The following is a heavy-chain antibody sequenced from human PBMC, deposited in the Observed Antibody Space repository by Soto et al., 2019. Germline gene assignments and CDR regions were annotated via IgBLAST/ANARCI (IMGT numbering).Heavy chain of an antibody. Sequence: PSETLSLTCTVSGASIGSGAYSWSWIRQPPGKGLEWIGNFYHSGTTYYSPSLRSRVSISLDVSKNQFSLKLTSVTAADTAVYYCARVFSNSRHFFDYWGHGSPVTVSS. CDR3: ARVFSNSRHFFDY. CDR2: FYHSGTT. CDR1: GASIGSGAYS. J-gene: IGHJ4*01. V-gene: IGHV4-30-2*01. D-gene: IGHD1-7*01.